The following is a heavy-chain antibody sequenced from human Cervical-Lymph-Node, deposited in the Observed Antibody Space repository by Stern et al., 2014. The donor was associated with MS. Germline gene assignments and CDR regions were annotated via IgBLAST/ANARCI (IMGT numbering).Heavy chain of an antibody. Sequence: VQLEESGAEVEKPGASVKVSCKASGYIFTDYYLHWVRQAPGKGLEWMGRINPQSGGTSYAQSFQGRVTLTRDTSITTAYMDLSRLTSDDTAVYYCTRALRIADRPSPGGHWFDPWGQGTLVIVSS. CDR1: GYIFTDYY. D-gene: IGHD6-6*01. CDR2: INPQSGGT. V-gene: IGHV1-2*02. J-gene: IGHJ5*02. CDR3: TRALRIADRPSPGGHWFDP.